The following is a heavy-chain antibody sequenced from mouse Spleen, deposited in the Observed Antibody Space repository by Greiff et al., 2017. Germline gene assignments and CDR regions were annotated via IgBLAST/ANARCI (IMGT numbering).Heavy chain of an antibody. CDR3: AREFYYYGSSYAWFAY. V-gene: IGHV3-2*02. CDR2: ISYSGST. J-gene: IGHJ3*01. Sequence: EVQLQQSGPGLVKPSQSLSLTCTVTGYSITSDYAWNWIRQFPGNNLEWMGYISYSGSTSYNPSLKSRISITRDTSKNPFFLQLNSVTTEDTATYYCAREFYYYGSSYAWFAYWGQGTLVTVSA. D-gene: IGHD1-1*01. CDR1: GYSITSDYA.